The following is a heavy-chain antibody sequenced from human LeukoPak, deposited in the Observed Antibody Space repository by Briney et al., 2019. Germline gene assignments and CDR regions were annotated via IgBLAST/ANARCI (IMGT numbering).Heavy chain of an antibody. CDR1: GGSISSSSYY. CDR3: ATDFDNTGLQGFDP. J-gene: IGHJ5*02. CDR2: IHYRGST. D-gene: IGHD2-8*02. V-gene: IGHV4-39*02. Sequence: SETLSLTCTVSGGSISSSSYYWGWIRQPPGKGLEWIGSIHYRGSTYYTSSLKSRVIISVDASKNQFSLKLTSATAADTAVYYCATDFDNTGLQGFDPWGQGILVTVSS.